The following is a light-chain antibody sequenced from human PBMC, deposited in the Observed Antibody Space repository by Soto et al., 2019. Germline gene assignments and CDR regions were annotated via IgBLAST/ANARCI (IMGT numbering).Light chain of an antibody. Sequence: QSALTQPASVSGSPGQSITFSCTGTSSDIGAYNYVSWYQHHPAKAPKLMIYEVSNRPSGISNRFSGSKSGKTASLTISGLQAEDEADYYCLSFKRSDTYMFGTGTKGTVL. CDR1: SSDIGAYNY. V-gene: IGLV2-14*01. CDR3: LSFKRSDTYM. J-gene: IGLJ1*01. CDR2: EVS.